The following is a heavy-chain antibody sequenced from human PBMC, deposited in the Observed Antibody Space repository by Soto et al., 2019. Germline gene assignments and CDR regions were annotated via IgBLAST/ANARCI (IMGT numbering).Heavy chain of an antibody. CDR2: ISSNGVGS. Sequence: TGGSLRLSCASSGLTLSGYAMDLVRQAPGKGLEYVSGISSNGVGSYYANSVQGRFTISRDNSKNTVYLQMGSLRPEDMAVYYCARRARPDFYYMDVWGKGTTVTVSS. J-gene: IGHJ6*03. CDR3: ARRARPDFYYMDV. D-gene: IGHD6-6*01. V-gene: IGHV3-64*01. CDR1: GLTLSGYA.